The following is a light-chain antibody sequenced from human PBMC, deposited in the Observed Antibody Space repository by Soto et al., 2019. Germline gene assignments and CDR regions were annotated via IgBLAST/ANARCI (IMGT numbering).Light chain of an antibody. CDR2: GAS. CDR3: LQYGDSPKWK. V-gene: IGKV3-20*01. J-gene: IGKJ1*01. Sequence: EIVLTHSPGTLSLSPGERATLSCRASQSVGINYLAWYQQTPGQTPRLLIYGASSRATGIPDRFSGSGSGTDFTLTISTLEPEDFAVYYCLQYGDSPKWKFGQGTWWISN. CDR1: QSVGINY.